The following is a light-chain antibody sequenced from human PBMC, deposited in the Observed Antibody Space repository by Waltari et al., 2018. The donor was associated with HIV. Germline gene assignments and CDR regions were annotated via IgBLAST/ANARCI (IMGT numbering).Light chain of an antibody. J-gene: IGLJ3*02. CDR2: SKS. V-gene: IGLV7-43*01. Sequence: QTVVTQEPSLTVSPGGTVTPTCASSTGAVTSGYYPNWFQQKPGQAPRALIYSKSNKHSWTPARFSGSLLGGKAALTLSGVQPEDEAEYYCLLYYGGAQLRVFGGGTKLTVL. CDR1: TGAVTSGYY. CDR3: LLYYGGAQLRV.